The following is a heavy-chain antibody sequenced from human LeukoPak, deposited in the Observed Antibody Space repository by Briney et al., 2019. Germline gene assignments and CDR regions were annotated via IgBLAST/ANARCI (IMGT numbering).Heavy chain of an antibody. CDR3: ARGVAKIS. CDR2: VSGSGETL. CDR1: GFFFNDYY. J-gene: IGHJ5*02. V-gene: IGHV3-11*01. D-gene: IGHD5-12*01. Sequence: GGSLRLSCAASGFFFNDYYMSWIRQAPGKGLECVAYVSGSGETLYYADSVQGLFTISRHNVKKSLYLQMDNLRVDDTAVYYCARGVAKISWGQGTLVSVSS.